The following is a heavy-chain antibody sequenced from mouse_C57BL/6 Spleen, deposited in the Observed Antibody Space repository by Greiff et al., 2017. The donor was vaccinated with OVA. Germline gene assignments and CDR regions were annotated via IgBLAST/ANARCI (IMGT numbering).Heavy chain of an antibody. CDR2: IYPRDGST. CDR3: ARFLTTVVATPYAMDY. V-gene: IGHV1-85*01. D-gene: IGHD1-1*01. Sequence: QVQLQQSGPELVKPGASVKLSCKASGYTFTSYDINWVKQRPGQGLEWIGWIYPRDGSTKYNEKFKGQATLTVDTSSSTAYMELHSLTSEDSAVYFCARFLTTVVATPYAMDYWGQGTSVTVSS. J-gene: IGHJ4*01. CDR1: GYTFTSYD.